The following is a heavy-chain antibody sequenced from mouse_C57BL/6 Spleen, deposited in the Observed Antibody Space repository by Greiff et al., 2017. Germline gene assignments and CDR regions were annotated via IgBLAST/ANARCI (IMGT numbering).Heavy chain of an antibody. V-gene: IGHV5-9-1*02. J-gene: IGHJ2*01. CDR3: TRDGEYGGDY. CDR1: GFTFSSYA. D-gene: IGHD5-1*01. CDR2: ISSGGDYI. Sequence: EVKLVESGEGLVKPGGSLKLSCAASGFTFSSYAMSWVRQTPAKRLEWVAYISSGGDYIYYADTVKGRFTISRDNARNTLYRQMSGLKSEDTARYYCTRDGEYGGDYWGQGTTLTVSS.